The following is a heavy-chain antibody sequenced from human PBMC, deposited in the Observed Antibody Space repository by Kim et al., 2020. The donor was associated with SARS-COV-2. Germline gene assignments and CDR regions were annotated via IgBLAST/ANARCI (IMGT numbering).Heavy chain of an antibody. J-gene: IGHJ4*02. CDR2: TI. Sequence: TISCADSVKDRFTIARDSAKSSLYLRMNSLRVEDTAVYFCARDLGWAFDYWGQGALVTVSS. D-gene: IGHD1-26*01. CDR3: ARDLGWAFDY. V-gene: IGHV3-48*04.